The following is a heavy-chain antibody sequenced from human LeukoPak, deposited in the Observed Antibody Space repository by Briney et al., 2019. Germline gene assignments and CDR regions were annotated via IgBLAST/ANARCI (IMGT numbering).Heavy chain of an antibody. J-gene: IGHJ1*01. CDR3: ARGNYYYDSSGYYYGEYFQH. V-gene: IGHV3-30-3*01. CDR2: ISYDGSNK. D-gene: IGHD3-22*01. Sequence: TGGSLRLSCAASGFTFSSYAMHWVRQAPGKGLEWVAVISYDGSNKYYADSVKGRFTISRDNSKNTLYLQMNSLRAEDTAVYYCARGNYYYDSSGYYYGEYFQHWGQGTLVTVSS. CDR1: GFTFSSYA.